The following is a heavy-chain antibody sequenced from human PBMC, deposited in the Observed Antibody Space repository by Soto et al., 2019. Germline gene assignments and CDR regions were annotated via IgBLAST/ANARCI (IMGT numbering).Heavy chain of an antibody. V-gene: IGHV4-59*01. J-gene: IGHJ6*02. D-gene: IGHD1-1*01. CDR2: IYYSGST. CDR3: ARTTTYGDYYGMDV. CDR1: GGSISSYY. Sequence: QVQLQESGPGLVKPSETLSLTCTVSGGSISSYYWSWIRQPPGKGLEWIGYIYYSGSTNYNPSLKSRVTISVDTSKNRFSLKLSSVTAADTAVYYCARTTTYGDYYGMDVWGQGTTVTVSS.